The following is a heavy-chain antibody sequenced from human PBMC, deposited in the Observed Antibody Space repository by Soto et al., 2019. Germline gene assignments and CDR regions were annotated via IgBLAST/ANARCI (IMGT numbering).Heavy chain of an antibody. D-gene: IGHD3-3*01. V-gene: IGHV3-74*01. CDR3: GRGGLRSDWFDP. CDR1: GFTFSTYW. J-gene: IGHJ5*02. Sequence: EVQLVESGGGLVQPGGSLRLSCAASGFTFSTYWMHWVRQAPGKGLVWVSRIIGDGSTTNYADSVKGRFTISRDNAKNMLYLQVSGLRAEDTAVYYCGRGGLRSDWFDPWGQGTLVTVSS. CDR2: IIGDGSTT.